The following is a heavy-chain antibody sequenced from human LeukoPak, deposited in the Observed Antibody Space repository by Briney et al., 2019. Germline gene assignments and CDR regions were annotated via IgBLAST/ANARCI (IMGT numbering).Heavy chain of an antibody. D-gene: IGHD1-26*01. J-gene: IGHJ4*02. CDR2: FHKSGNT. Sequence: SETLSLTCSVSGGSISSNTYYWAWIRQPPGKSLEWLGTFHKSGNTYYNPSLRSRVTISGDTSNNQLSLKVNSVTAADTAVYYCARESEVGAAFFDYWGQGTLVTVSS. CDR1: GGSISSNTYY. V-gene: IGHV4-39*07. CDR3: ARESEVGAAFFDY.